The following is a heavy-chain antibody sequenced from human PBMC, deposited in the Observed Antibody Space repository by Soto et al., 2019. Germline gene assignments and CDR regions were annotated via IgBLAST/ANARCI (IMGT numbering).Heavy chain of an antibody. Sequence: QVQLVESGGGVVQPGRSLRLSCAASGFTFSSYGMHWVRQAPGKGLEWVAVIWYGGSNKYYADSVKGRFTISRDNSKNTLYLQMNSLRAEDTAVYYCARGPQLVLFYESPPGLYNWFDPWGQGTLVTVSS. CDR3: ARGPQLVLFYESPPGLYNWFDP. V-gene: IGHV3-33*01. CDR1: GFTFSSYG. J-gene: IGHJ5*02. D-gene: IGHD6-13*01. CDR2: IWYGGSNK.